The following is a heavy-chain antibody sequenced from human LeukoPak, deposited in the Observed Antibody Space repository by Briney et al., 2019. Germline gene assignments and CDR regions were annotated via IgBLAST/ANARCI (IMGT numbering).Heavy chain of an antibody. CDR3: ARSSGAYRSFDY. V-gene: IGHV4-59*01. J-gene: IGHJ4*02. D-gene: IGHD1-26*01. Sequence: SETLSLTCTVSGGSISSYYWSWIRQPPGKGLEWIGYVYYSGTTDYNPSLKSRVTISVDTSNNQFSLRVSSVTAADTAVYYCARSSGAYRSFDYWGEGTLVPVSS. CDR1: GGSISSYY. CDR2: VYYSGTT.